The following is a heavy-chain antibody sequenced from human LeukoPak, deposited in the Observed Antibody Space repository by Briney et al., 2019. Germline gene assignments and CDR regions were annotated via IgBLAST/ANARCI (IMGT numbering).Heavy chain of an antibody. CDR3: ARGHYYGSGLFDY. CDR1: GDSISSGDYY. J-gene: IGHJ4*02. D-gene: IGHD3-10*01. CDR2: IYYSGST. Sequence: SQTLSLTCTVSGDSISSGDYYWSWIRQPPGKGLEWIGYIYYSGSTYYNPSLKSRVTISVDTSKNQFSLKLSSVTAADTAVYYCARGHYYGSGLFDYWGQGTLVTVSS. V-gene: IGHV4-30-4*01.